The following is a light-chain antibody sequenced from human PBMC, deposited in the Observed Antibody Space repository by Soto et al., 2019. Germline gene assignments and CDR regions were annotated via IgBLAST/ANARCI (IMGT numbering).Light chain of an antibody. CDR1: QTITTY. Sequence: DIQMTQSPSSLSASVGDRVTISCRASQTITTYLNWYQQKPGKAPKLLIYAASSLHSGVPSRFSDSGSRTDFTLTISSLQPEDFAAYYCQQTYSALLTFGQGTKLEIK. V-gene: IGKV1-39*01. CDR3: QQTYSALLT. CDR2: AAS. J-gene: IGKJ1*01.